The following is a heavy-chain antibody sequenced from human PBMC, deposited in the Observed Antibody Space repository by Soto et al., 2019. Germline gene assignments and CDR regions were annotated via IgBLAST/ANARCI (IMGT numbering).Heavy chain of an antibody. J-gene: IGHJ5*02. CDR2: IKQDGSEK. D-gene: IGHD3-9*01. CDR3: ARHHDTDVDRLKWFDP. Sequence: GGSLRLSCAASGFTFSNYWMNWVRQAPGKGLEWVANIKQDGSEKYYVDSVKGRFTISRDNANNSLSLQMSSLRPEDTAVYYCARHHDTDVDRLKWFDPWGQGTLVTVSS. V-gene: IGHV3-7*01. CDR1: GFTFSNYW.